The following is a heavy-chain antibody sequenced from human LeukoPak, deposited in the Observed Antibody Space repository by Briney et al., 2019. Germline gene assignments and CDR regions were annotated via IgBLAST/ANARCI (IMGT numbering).Heavy chain of an antibody. D-gene: IGHD3-10*01. Sequence: GGSLRLSCAASGFTFSSYGMNWVRQAPGKGLEWVSYISPSSSTIYYADSGKGRFTISRDNAKNSLYLQMNSLRAEDTAVYYCARAPGSGSYFDYMDVWGKGTTVTVSS. CDR3: ARAPGSGSYFDYMDV. CDR2: ISPSSSTI. J-gene: IGHJ6*03. CDR1: GFTFSSYG. V-gene: IGHV3-48*01.